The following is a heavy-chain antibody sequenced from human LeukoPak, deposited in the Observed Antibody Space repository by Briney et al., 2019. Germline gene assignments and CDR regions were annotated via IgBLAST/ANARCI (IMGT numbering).Heavy chain of an antibody. J-gene: IGHJ6*04. CDR2: IRSKTNNYAT. Sequence: GGSLRLSCAASGFTFSASAVHWVRQASGKGLEWVGRIRSKTNNYATAFVASVKGRFTISRDDSKNTASLQMNSLKTEDTAVYYCARGQVVGATFGMDVWGKGTTVTVSS. V-gene: IGHV3-73*01. CDR1: GFTFSASA. CDR3: ARGQVVGATFGMDV. D-gene: IGHD1-26*01.